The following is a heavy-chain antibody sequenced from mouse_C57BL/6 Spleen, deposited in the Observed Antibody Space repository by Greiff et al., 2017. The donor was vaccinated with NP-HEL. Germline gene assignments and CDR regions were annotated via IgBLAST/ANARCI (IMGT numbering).Heavy chain of an antibody. V-gene: IGHV5-17*01. J-gene: IGHJ2*01. CDR3: ARTGGYYSYFDY. D-gene: IGHD2-3*01. CDR2: ISSGSSTI. CDR1: GFTFSDYG. Sequence: DVKLQESGGGLVKPGGSLKLSCAASGFTFSDYGMHWVRQAPEKGLEWVAYISSGSSTIYYADTVKGRFTISRDNAKNTLFLQMTSLRSEDTAMYYCARTGGYYSYFDYWGQGTTLTVSS.